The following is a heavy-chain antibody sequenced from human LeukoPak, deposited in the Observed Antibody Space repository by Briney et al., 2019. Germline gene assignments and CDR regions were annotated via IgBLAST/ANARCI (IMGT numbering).Heavy chain of an antibody. D-gene: IGHD3-10*01. CDR3: AKDPSGSGSDQ. J-gene: IGHJ4*02. CDR2: ISSGSSTI. CDR1: GFTFSDYR. Sequence: PGGSLRLSCAGSGFTFSDYRMIWVRQAPGKGLEWVSYISSGSSTIDNADSVKGRFTISRDNSKNTVYLQMNGLRAEDTAVYYCAKDPSGSGSDQWGQGTLVTVSS. V-gene: IGHV3-48*01.